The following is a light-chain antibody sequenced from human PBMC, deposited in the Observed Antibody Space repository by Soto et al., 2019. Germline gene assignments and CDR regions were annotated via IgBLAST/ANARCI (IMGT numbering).Light chain of an antibody. CDR1: QSVSSS. J-gene: IGKJ4*01. CDR3: QQYGSSPPLT. Sequence: IVLTQSPAILALSPGDRATLSCRASQSVSSSLAWYQQKPGQAPRLLIHGASSRATGIPDRFSGSGSGTDFTLTISRLEPEDFAVYYCQQYGSSPPLTFGGGTKVDIK. CDR2: GAS. V-gene: IGKV3-20*01.